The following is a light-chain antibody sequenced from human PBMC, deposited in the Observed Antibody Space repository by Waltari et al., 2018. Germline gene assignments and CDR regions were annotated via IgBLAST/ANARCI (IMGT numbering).Light chain of an antibody. CDR3: ATWDDTLDIYV. J-gene: IGLJ1*01. Sequence: QSVLTQPPSASGTPGQTVTISCSGSSSNIGTNSVNWYQQFPGQAPKLLIYRSSDRPSGVPERFSGSSSGPSASLAISGLQSEDEAEYYCATWDDTLDIYVFGAGTRLIVL. CDR1: SSNIGTNS. CDR2: RSS. V-gene: IGLV1-44*01.